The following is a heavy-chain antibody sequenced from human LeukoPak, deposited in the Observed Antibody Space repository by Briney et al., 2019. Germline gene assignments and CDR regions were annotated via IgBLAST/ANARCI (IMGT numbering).Heavy chain of an antibody. Sequence: GGSLRLSCAASGFTFCSYSMNWVRQAPGKGLEWVSSISSSSSYIYYADSVKGRFTISRDNAKNSLYLQMNSLRAEDTAVYYCARDLLKAPGTQGYWGQGTLVTVPS. D-gene: IGHD6-13*01. J-gene: IGHJ4*02. CDR2: ISSSSSYI. CDR1: GFTFCSYS. CDR3: ARDLLKAPGTQGY. V-gene: IGHV3-21*01.